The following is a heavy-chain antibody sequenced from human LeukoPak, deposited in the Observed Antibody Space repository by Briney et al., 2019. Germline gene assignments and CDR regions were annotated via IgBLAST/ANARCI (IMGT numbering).Heavy chain of an antibody. CDR1: GFSYSSYG. Sequence: GGSLRLSCAASGFSYSSYGMHWVRQAPGKGLEWVAFIRYEGSNKYYVDSVKGRFTISRDNSKNTLYLQMNSLRAEDTAVYYCARDLGESSWYPNAFDIWGQGTMVTVSS. V-gene: IGHV3-30*02. D-gene: IGHD6-13*01. J-gene: IGHJ3*02. CDR2: IRYEGSNK. CDR3: ARDLGESSWYPNAFDI.